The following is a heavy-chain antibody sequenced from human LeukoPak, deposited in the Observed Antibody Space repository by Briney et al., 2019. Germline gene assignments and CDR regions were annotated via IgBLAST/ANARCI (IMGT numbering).Heavy chain of an antibody. J-gene: IGHJ4*02. Sequence: GGSLRLSCITSGFTFSAFAMSWVRQAPGKGLEWVSAIRSSADATYHADSVKGRFTISRDNSRNTLYLQMSSLRAEDTAVYYCAKDLAPMVRGVIIDWGQGTLVTVSS. CDR3: AKDLAPMVRGVIID. D-gene: IGHD3-10*01. CDR1: GFTFSAFA. CDR2: IRSSADAT. V-gene: IGHV3-23*01.